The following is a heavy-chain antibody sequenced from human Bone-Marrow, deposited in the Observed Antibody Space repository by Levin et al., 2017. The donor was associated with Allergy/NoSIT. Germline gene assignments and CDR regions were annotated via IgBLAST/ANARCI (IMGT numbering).Heavy chain of an antibody. V-gene: IGHV3-23*01. CDR3: AKLGLQWLNQDAFDT. CDR2: ISGRGTS. J-gene: IGHJ3*02. D-gene: IGHD6-19*01. Sequence: GGSLRLSCSASGFSFNNYALSWVRQAPGRGLEWLSTISGRGTSYYADSVKGRFTVSRDNSKNTLFLLLNSLRADDTAVYYCAKLGLQWLNQDAFDTWGPGTKVTVSS. CDR1: GFSFNNYA.